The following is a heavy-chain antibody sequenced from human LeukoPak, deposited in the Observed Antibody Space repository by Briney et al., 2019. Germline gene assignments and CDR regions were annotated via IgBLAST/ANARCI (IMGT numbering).Heavy chain of an antibody. Sequence: ASVKVSCKASGYTFTGYYMHWVRQAPGQGLEWMGWINPNSGGTNYAQKFQGRVTMTRDTSISTAYMELSRLRSDDTAVYYCARAYDFWSGYYYYYMDVWGKGTTVTVSS. CDR3: ARAYDFWSGYYYYYMDV. CDR2: INPNSGGT. J-gene: IGHJ6*03. CDR1: GYTFTGYY. V-gene: IGHV1-2*02. D-gene: IGHD3-3*01.